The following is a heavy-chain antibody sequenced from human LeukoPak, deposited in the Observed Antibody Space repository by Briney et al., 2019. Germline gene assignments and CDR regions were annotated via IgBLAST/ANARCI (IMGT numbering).Heavy chain of an antibody. Sequence: GGSLRLSCAASGFTFSSYAMHWVRQAPGKGLEWVAVISYDGSNKYYADSVKGRFTISRDNSKNTLYLQINSLRAEDTAVYYCARDRTKQWLDDAFDIWGQGTMVTVSS. CDR2: ISYDGSNK. D-gene: IGHD6-19*01. CDR1: GFTFSSYA. J-gene: IGHJ3*02. V-gene: IGHV3-30-3*01. CDR3: ARDRTKQWLDDAFDI.